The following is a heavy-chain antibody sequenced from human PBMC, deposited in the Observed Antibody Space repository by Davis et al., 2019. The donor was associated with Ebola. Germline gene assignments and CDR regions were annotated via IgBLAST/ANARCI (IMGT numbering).Heavy chain of an antibody. D-gene: IGHD6-13*01. Sequence: ASVKVSCKASGYTFTSYTITWVRQAPGQGLEWVGWISPYNGNTNYAQRVQDRVTMTTDTSTSTAYMEVRSLRSNDTAVYYCARDFSIASAGTVDYWGQGTLVTVSS. CDR2: ISPYNGNT. V-gene: IGHV1-18*04. CDR1: GYTFTSYT. J-gene: IGHJ4*02. CDR3: ARDFSIASAGTVDY.